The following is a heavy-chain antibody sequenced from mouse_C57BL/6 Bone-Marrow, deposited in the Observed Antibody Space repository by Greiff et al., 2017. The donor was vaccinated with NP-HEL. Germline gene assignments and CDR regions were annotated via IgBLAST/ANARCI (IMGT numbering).Heavy chain of an antibody. V-gene: IGHV5-17*01. Sequence: DVKLVESGGGLVKPGGSLKLSCAASGFTFSDYGMHWVRQAPEKGLEWVAYISSGSSTIYYADKVKGRVTIARDNAKNTLFLQMTSLRSEDTAMYYLASPYYYGSSYDYFDYWGQGTTLTVSS. D-gene: IGHD1-1*01. J-gene: IGHJ2*01. CDR3: ASPYYYGSSYDYFDY. CDR2: ISSGSSTI. CDR1: GFTFSDYG.